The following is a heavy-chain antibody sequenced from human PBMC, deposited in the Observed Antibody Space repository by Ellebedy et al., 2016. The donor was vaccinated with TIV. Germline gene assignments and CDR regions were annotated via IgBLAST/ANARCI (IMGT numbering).Heavy chain of an antibody. V-gene: IGHV3-33*01. J-gene: IGHJ6*02. Sequence: GESLKISCAASGFTFNNYGMHWVRQAPGKGLEWVAVVWSDGSNKYYADSVKGRFTISRDNSKSTLYLQMDRLRAEDTAVYYCARANTAMVRRNHMDVWGQGTTVTVSS. CDR1: GFTFNNYG. CDR2: VWSDGSNK. D-gene: IGHD5-18*01. CDR3: ARANTAMVRRNHMDV.